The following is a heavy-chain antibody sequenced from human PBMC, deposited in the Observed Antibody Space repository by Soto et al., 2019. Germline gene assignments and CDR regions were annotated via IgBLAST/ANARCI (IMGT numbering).Heavy chain of an antibody. D-gene: IGHD3-10*01. CDR1: GYTFTSYG. V-gene: IGHV1-18*01. Sequence: QVQLVQSGTEVKKPGASVKVSCKASGYTFTSYGISWVRQAPGQGLEWMGWISAYNGNTNYAQKFQGRLTMTADTSTSTAYMELRSLGSDDTAVYYCASGWFGEFVYYFDYWGQGTLVTVSS. CDR3: ASGWFGEFVYYFDY. J-gene: IGHJ4*02. CDR2: ISAYNGNT.